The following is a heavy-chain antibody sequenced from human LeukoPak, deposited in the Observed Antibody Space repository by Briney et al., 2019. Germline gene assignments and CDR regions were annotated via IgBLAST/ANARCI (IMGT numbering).Heavy chain of an antibody. J-gene: IGHJ4*02. CDR1: SIXXXXYX. CDR2: IYYSGST. Sequence: SIXXXXYXWXXXXQHPGTGLEWIGYIYYSGSTYYNPSLKSRVTISVDTSKNQFSLKLSSVTAADTAVYYCASRSGDCWGQGTLVTVSS. V-gene: IGHV4-31*02. CDR3: ASRSGDC. D-gene: IGHD3-10*01.